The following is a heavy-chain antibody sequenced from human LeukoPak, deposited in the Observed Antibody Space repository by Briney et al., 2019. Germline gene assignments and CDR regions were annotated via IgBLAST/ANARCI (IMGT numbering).Heavy chain of an antibody. Sequence: SETLSPTCTVSGGSISSYCGSWIRQPPGKGLEWIGYIYYSGSTNYNPSLKSRVTISVDTSKNQFSLKLSSVTAADTAVYYCARGSYPYYFDYWGQGTLVTVSS. J-gene: IGHJ4*02. CDR2: IYYSGST. V-gene: IGHV4-59*01. CDR3: ARGSYPYYFDY. D-gene: IGHD1-26*01. CDR1: GGSISSYC.